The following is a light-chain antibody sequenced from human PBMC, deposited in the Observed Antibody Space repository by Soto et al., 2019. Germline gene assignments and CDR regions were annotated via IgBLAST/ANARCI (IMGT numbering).Light chain of an antibody. CDR1: QSVSSY. J-gene: IGKJ3*01. V-gene: IGKV3-11*01. CDR2: DAS. Sequence: EIVLTQSPATLSLSPGERATLSCRASQSVSSYLAWYQQKPGQAPRLLIYDASNRATGIPARFSGSGSGTDFTLTISSLEPEDFAGYYGQQLSNWPGFTCGRATKVDIK. CDR3: QQLSNWPGFT.